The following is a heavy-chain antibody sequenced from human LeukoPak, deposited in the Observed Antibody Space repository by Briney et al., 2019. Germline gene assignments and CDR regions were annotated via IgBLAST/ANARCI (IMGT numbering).Heavy chain of an antibody. Sequence: GGSLRLSCAASGFTFSNYPMNWVRQAPGKGLEWVSAITSDGSRTYNADSVKGRFTISRDNSKNTLYLQMNGLRADDTVVYYCAKGNTITPDYWGQGTLVTVSS. J-gene: IGHJ4*02. CDR2: ITSDGSRT. CDR1: GFTFSNYP. V-gene: IGHV3-23*01. D-gene: IGHD1-14*01. CDR3: AKGNTITPDY.